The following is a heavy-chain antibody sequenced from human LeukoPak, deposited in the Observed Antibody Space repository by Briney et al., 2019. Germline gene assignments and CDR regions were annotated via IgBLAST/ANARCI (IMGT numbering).Heavy chain of an antibody. CDR1: GGTFSSYA. D-gene: IGHD4-17*01. CDR2: IIPIFGTA. Sequence: SVKVSCKASGGTFSSYAISWVRQAPGQGLEWMGRIIPIFGTANYAQKFQGRVTITTDESTSTAYMGLSSLRSEDTAVYYCARSMTTVTSGWFDPWGQGTLVTVSS. CDR3: ARSMTTVTSGWFDP. V-gene: IGHV1-69*05. J-gene: IGHJ5*02.